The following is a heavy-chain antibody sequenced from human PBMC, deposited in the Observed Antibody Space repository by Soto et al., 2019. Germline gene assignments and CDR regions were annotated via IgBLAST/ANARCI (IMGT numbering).Heavy chain of an antibody. CDR2: IYHSGST. CDR3: ARDALYGGWFAP. CDR1: GGSISSGGYS. V-gene: IGHV4-30-2*01. J-gene: IGHJ5*02. Sequence: PSETLSLTCAFSGGSISSGGYSWNWIRQPPGKGLEWIGYIYHSGSTYYNPSLKSRVTVSVDKSKNQFSLKLSSVTAADTAVYYCARDALYGGWFAPWGQGTLVTVSS. D-gene: IGHD4-17*01.